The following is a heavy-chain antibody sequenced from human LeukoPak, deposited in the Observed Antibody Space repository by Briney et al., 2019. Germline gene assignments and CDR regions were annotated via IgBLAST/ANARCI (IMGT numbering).Heavy chain of an antibody. D-gene: IGHD3-22*01. CDR1: GYTFTSYG. V-gene: IGHV1-18*01. Sequence: ASVKVSCKASGYTFTSYGISWVRQAPGQGLEWMGWISAYNGNTNYAQKLQGRVTMTTDTSTSTAYMELRSLRSDDTAVYYCARHYYDSSGYYYAIDYWGQGTLVTVSS. CDR3: ARHYYDSSGYYYAIDY. CDR2: ISAYNGNT. J-gene: IGHJ4*02.